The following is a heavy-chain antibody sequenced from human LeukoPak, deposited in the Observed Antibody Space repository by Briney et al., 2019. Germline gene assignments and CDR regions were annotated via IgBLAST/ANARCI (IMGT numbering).Heavy chain of an antibody. J-gene: IGHJ4*02. CDR1: VGSISSYY. CDR3: VREGTYCTHGVCYEY. V-gene: IGHV4-4*07. Sequence: TSETLSLTRTVSVGSISSYYWSWIRQPAGKGLQWIGRIYTSGTTNYNPSLKSRLTMSIGTSKNQFSLRLSSVTAADTAVYYCVREGTYCTHGVCYEYWGQGTLVTVSS. D-gene: IGHD2-8*01. CDR2: IYTSGTT.